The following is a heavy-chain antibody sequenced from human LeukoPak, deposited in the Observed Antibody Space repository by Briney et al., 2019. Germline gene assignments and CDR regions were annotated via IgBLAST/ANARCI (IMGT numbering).Heavy chain of an antibody. CDR2: IIGSGGST. Sequence: PGGSLRLSCAASGFTFSSYAMSWVRRAPGKGLEGVSAIIGSGGSTFCADSVRGRFTLSRENSKNTLYLQMTSLRAEDTAVYYCARVLAGTTWGLYYWGQGTMVTVSS. J-gene: IGHJ4*02. CDR3: ARVLAGTTWGLYY. CDR1: GFTFSSYA. V-gene: IGHV3-23*01. D-gene: IGHD1-1*01.